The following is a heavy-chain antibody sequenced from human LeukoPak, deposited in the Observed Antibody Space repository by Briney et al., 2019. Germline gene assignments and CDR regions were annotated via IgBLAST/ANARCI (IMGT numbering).Heavy chain of an antibody. Sequence: GGSLRLSCAVSGITLSNYGMSWVRQAPGKGLEWVAGISDSGGSTNYADSVKGRFTISRDNHKNTLYLQMNSLRAEDTAVYFCAKRGVVIRVILVGFHKEAYYFESWGQGALVTVSS. CDR1: GITLSNYG. D-gene: IGHD3/OR15-3a*01. V-gene: IGHV3-23*01. J-gene: IGHJ4*02. CDR3: AKRGVVIRVILVGFHKEAYYFES. CDR2: ISDSGGST.